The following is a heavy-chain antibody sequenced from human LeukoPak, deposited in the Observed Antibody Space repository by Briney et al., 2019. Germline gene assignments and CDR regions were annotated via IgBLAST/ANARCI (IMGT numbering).Heavy chain of an antibody. Sequence: GGSLRLSCAASGFTFSSYGMSWVRQAPGKGLEWVSAISGSVGNTYYADSVKGRFTISRDNSKNTLYLQMNSLRAEDTAVYYCAKELIVVVPAASDAFDIWGQGTMVSVSS. J-gene: IGHJ3*02. CDR1: GFTFSSYG. V-gene: IGHV3-23*01. CDR2: ISGSVGNT. CDR3: AKELIVVVPAASDAFDI. D-gene: IGHD2-2*01.